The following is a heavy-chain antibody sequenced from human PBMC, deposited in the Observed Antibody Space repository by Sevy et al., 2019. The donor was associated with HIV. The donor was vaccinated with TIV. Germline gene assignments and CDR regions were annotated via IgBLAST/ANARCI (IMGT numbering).Heavy chain of an antibody. Sequence: GGSLRLSCAASGFTFSSYAMSWVRQAPGKGLEWVSAISGSGGSTYDGDSVKGRFTISRDNSKNTLYLQMNSLRAEDTAVYYCAKVGGSGWYESSDYWGQGTLVTVSS. J-gene: IGHJ4*02. D-gene: IGHD6-19*01. CDR2: ISGSGGST. V-gene: IGHV3-23*01. CDR3: AKVGGSGWYESSDY. CDR1: GFTFSSYA.